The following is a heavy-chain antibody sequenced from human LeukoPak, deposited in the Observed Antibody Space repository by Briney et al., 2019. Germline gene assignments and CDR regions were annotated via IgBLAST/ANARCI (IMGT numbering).Heavy chain of an antibody. CDR1: GFTFSSYG. J-gene: IGHJ6*02. Sequence: PGGSLRLSCAASGFTFSSYGMSWVRQAPGKGLEWVSGISGSGSSTYYADSVKGRFTISRDNSKNTLYLQMNSLRAEDTAVYYCAKEPQPPSSWWYYYYGMDVWGQGTTVTVSS. CDR2: ISGSGSST. V-gene: IGHV3-23*01. D-gene: IGHD6-13*01. CDR3: AKEPQPPSSWWYYYYGMDV.